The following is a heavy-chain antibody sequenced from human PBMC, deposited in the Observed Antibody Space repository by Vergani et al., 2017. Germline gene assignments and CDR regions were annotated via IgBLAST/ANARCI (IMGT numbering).Heavy chain of an antibody. D-gene: IGHD3-22*01. V-gene: IGHV4-34*01. J-gene: IGHJ4*02. CDR3: ARGNYYDSSGYYGTSDFDY. Sequence: QVQLQQWGAGLLKPSETLSLTCAVYGGSFSGYYWSWIRQPPGKGLEWIGEINHSGSTNYNPYLKSRVTISVDTSKNQFSLKLSSVTAAVTAVYYCARGNYYDSSGYYGTSDFDYWGQGTLVTVSS. CDR1: GGSFSGYY. CDR2: INHSGST.